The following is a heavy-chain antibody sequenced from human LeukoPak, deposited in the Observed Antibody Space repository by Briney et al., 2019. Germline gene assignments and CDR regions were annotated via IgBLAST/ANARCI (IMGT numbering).Heavy chain of an antibody. CDR3: AGAPSLLWFGESGY. J-gene: IGHJ4*02. Sequence: GGSLRLSCAASGFTFSDYYMSWIRQAPGKGLEWVSSISSSSSYIYYADSVKGRFTIPRDNAKNSLYLQMNSLRAEDTAVYYCAGAPSLLWFGESGYWGQGTLVTVSS. CDR1: GFTFSDYY. V-gene: IGHV3-11*06. CDR2: ISSSSSYI. D-gene: IGHD3-10*01.